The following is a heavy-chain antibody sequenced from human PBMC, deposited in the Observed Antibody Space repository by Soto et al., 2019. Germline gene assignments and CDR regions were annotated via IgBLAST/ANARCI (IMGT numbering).Heavy chain of an antibody. J-gene: IGHJ4*02. CDR3: ARVAVEMATIHVFDY. CDR2: ISYDGSNK. D-gene: IGHD5-12*01. Sequence: QVQLVESGGGVVQPGRSLRLSCAASGFTFSSYAMHWVRQAPGKGLEWVAVISYDGSNKYYADSVKGRYTISRDNSSNSLYLQMNSVRGEDTAVYYCARVAVEMATIHVFDYWGQGTLVTVSS. V-gene: IGHV3-30-3*01. CDR1: GFTFSSYA.